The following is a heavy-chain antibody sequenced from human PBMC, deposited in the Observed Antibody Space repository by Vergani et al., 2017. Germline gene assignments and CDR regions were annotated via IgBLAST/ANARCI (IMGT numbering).Heavy chain of an antibody. V-gene: IGHV5-51*01. J-gene: IGHJ4*02. CDR3: ARLGWFVEFNDPVDY. Sequence: DVQLVQSGAEVKKPGESLRISCKGSGYSFTSYWIGWVRQMPGKGLEWMGIIYPGDSDTRSSPSFQGQVTISADKSISTAYLQWSSLKASDTAMYYCARLGWFVEFNDPVDYWGQGTLVTVSS. D-gene: IGHD3-10*01. CDR1: GYSFTSYW. CDR2: IYPGDSDT.